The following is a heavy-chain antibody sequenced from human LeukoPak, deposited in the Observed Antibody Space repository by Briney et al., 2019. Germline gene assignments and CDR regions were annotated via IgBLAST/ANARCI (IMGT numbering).Heavy chain of an antibody. V-gene: IGHV3-7*01. CDR1: GFTFSSYW. CDR3: ARQRHNYGYSFLDY. D-gene: IGHD5-18*01. Sequence: GGSLRLSCAASGFTFSSYWMSWVRQAPGKGLEWVANIKEDGSEKNYVYSVKGRFTISRDNAKNSLYLQMNSLRAEDTAVYYCARQRHNYGYSFLDYWGQGTLVTVSS. J-gene: IGHJ4*02. CDR2: IKEDGSEK.